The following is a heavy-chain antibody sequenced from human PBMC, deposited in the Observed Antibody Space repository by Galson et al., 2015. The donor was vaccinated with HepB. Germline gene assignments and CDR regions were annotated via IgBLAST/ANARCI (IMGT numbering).Heavy chain of an antibody. CDR1: GYSFTSYW. J-gene: IGHJ6*02. Sequence: QSGAEVKKPGESLKISCKGSGYSFTSYWIGWVRQMPGEGLEWMGIIYPGDSDTRYSPSFQGQVTISADKSISTAYLQWSSLKASDTSMYYCARHWREGSSWTPKYYYYGMDVWGQGTTVTVSS. CDR3: ARHWREGSSWTPKYYYYGMDV. V-gene: IGHV5-51*01. D-gene: IGHD6-13*01. CDR2: IYPGDSDT.